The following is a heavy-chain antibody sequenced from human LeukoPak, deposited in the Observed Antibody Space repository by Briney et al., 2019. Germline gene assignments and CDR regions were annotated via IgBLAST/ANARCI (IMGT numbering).Heavy chain of an antibody. V-gene: IGHV3-30*02. Sequence: GGSLRLPCAASGFTFSSYGMHWVRQAPGKGLEWVAFIRYDGSNKYYADSVKGRFTISRDNAKNTLYLQMNSLRVDDTALYYCAKSLGGDYGSGSYYVVFDSWGQGTLVTVSS. D-gene: IGHD3-10*01. J-gene: IGHJ4*02. CDR1: GFTFSSYG. CDR3: AKSLGGDYGSGSYYVVFDS. CDR2: IRYDGSNK.